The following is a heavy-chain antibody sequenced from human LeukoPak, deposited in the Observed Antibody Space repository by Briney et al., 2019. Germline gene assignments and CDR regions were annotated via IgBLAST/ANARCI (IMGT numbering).Heavy chain of an antibody. Sequence: SETLSLTCTVSGGSISSGGYYWSWIRQPPGKGLAWIGYIYYSGSTNYNPSLKSRVTISVDTSKNQFSLKLSSVTAADTAVYYCARGGGAYYYDSSGYYFFDYWGQGTLVTVSS. V-gene: IGHV4-61*08. CDR1: GGSISSGGYY. CDR3: ARGGGAYYYDSSGYYFFDY. J-gene: IGHJ4*02. CDR2: IYYSGST. D-gene: IGHD3-22*01.